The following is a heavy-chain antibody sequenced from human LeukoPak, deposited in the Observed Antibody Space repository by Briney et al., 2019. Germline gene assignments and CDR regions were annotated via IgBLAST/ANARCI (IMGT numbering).Heavy chain of an antibody. CDR1: GFTFSSCE. V-gene: IGHV3-48*03. CDR2: ISSSGSTI. CDR3: ARLSSGFDY. D-gene: IGHD6-19*01. J-gene: IGHJ4*02. Sequence: GGSLRLSCAASGFTFSSCEMNWVRQAPGKGLEWVSYISSSGSTIYYADSVKGRFTISRDNAKNSLYLQMNSLRAEDTAVYYCARLSSGFDYWGQGTLVTVSS.